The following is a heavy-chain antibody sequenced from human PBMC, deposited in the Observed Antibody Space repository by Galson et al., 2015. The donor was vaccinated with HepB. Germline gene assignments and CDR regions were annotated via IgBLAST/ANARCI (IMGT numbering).Heavy chain of an antibody. V-gene: IGHV5-10-1*01. Sequence: QSGAEVKKPGESLRISCKGSGYSFTSYWISWVRQMPGKGLEWMGRIDPSDSYTNYSPSFQGHVTISADKSISTAYLQWSSLKASDTAMYYCARRTYYGGNSDPDDAFDIWGQGTMVTVSS. CDR2: IDPSDSYT. D-gene: IGHD4-23*01. J-gene: IGHJ3*02. CDR1: GYSFTSYW. CDR3: ARRTYYGGNSDPDDAFDI.